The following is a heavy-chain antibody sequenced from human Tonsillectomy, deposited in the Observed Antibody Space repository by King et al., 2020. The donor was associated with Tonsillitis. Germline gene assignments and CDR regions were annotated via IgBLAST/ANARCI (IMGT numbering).Heavy chain of an antibody. CDR2: IGGGTDFI. Sequence: VQLVESGGGLVPPGGSLRLSCAASGFSFNRYSMNCVRQAPGKGLEWLSYIGGGTDFIDYADSVKGRFTISRDNAKNSLYLQMNSLRADDTAVYYCVRDLNWGFDYWGQGTPVTVSS. D-gene: IGHD7-27*01. J-gene: IGHJ4*02. CDR3: VRDLNWGFDY. CDR1: GFSFNRYS. V-gene: IGHV3-48*01.